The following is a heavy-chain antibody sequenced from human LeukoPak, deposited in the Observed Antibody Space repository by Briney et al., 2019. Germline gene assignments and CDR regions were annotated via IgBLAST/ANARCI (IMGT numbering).Heavy chain of an antibody. CDR2: IYYSGST. V-gene: IGHV4-59*01. CDR1: GDSMRSFY. Sequence: SETLSLTCTVSGDSMRSFYWSWIRQPPGKGLEWIGYIYYSGSTNYNPSLQSRVTISVDTSKNHLSVKLRSVTAADTAVYYCARGGSGWPYYFDYWGQGTLVTVSS. CDR3: ARGGSGWPYYFDY. J-gene: IGHJ4*02. D-gene: IGHD6-19*01.